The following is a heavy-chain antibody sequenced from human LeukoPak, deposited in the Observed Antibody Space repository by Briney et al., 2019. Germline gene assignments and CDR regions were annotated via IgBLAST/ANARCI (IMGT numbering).Heavy chain of an antibody. J-gene: IGHJ4*02. Sequence: PGGFLRLSCAASGFTFSSYSMNWVRQAPGKGLECVSSISSNSSYIYYADSVKGRFPISRDNAKNSLYLQMNSLRAEDTAVYYCARGEPYFDYWGQGTLVTVSS. D-gene: IGHD1-26*01. CDR3: ARGEPYFDY. CDR2: ISSNSSYI. V-gene: IGHV3-21*01. CDR1: GFTFSSYS.